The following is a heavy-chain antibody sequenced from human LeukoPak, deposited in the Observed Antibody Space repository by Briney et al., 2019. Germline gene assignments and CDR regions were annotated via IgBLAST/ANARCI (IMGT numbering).Heavy chain of an antibody. J-gene: IGHJ6*02. D-gene: IGHD3-22*01. V-gene: IGHV4-39*01. CDR1: GGSISSSSYY. Sequence: PSETLSLTCTVSGGSISSSSYYWGWIRQPPGKGLEWIGSIYYSGSTYYNPSLKSRVTISVDTSKNQFSLKLSSVTAAGTAVYYCATIVVAPYYYGMDVWGQGTTVTVSS. CDR3: ATIVVAPYYYGMDV. CDR2: IYYSGST.